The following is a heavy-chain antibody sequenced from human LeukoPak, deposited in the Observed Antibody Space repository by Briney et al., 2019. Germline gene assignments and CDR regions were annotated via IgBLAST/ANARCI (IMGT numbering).Heavy chain of an antibody. CDR2: IRPSGST. CDR3: AREGPETYYFDF. D-gene: IGHD5-24*01. J-gene: IGHJ4*02. V-gene: IGHV1-46*01. Sequence: VASLKVSCKASGYTFTSYYIHWVRQAPGQGLEYMGIIRPSGSTAYAQKFLGRITMTRDPSTSAVHVELSSLRSEDTAVYYCAREGPETYYFDFWGQGTLLTVSS. CDR1: GYTFTSYY.